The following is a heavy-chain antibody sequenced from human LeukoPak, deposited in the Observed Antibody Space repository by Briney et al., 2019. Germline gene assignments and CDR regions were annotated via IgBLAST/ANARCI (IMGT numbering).Heavy chain of an antibody. J-gene: IGHJ3*02. V-gene: IGHV3-48*03. Sequence: GGSLRLSCATSGFIFSDYEMNWVRQAPGKGLEWVSYISSSGRTIFYADSVKGRFTISRDSAKNSLYLQMNSLRDEDTAVYYCARDGGGHSNGKDAFDIWGQRTMVTVSS. CDR3: ARDGGGHSNGKDAFDI. D-gene: IGHD3-16*01. CDR2: ISSSGRTI. CDR1: GFIFSDYE.